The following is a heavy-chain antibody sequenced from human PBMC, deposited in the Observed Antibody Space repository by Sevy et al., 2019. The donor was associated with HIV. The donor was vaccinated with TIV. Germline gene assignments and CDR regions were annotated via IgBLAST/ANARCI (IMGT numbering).Heavy chain of an antibody. V-gene: IGHV3-30*18. J-gene: IGHJ4*02. CDR1: GVTFSSYG. D-gene: IGHD6-13*01. CDR3: VKAIAKDGSF. Sequence: GGSLRLSCAASGVTFSSYGIHWVRQAPGKGLEWVAVISYDGSKKNHAESMKGRFTISRDNARNLVFLQMSSLRVDDSALYYCVKAIAKDGSFWGQGTLVTVSS. CDR2: ISYDGSKK.